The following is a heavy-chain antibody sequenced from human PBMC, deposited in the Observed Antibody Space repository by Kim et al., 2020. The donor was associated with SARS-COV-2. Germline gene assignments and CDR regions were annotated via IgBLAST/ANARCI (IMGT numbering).Heavy chain of an antibody. J-gene: IGHJ4*02. Sequence: SETLSRTCTVSGASIRSYYWSWIRQPPGKGLEWIGSIYDSGSTNYNPSLKSRVTISVDTSKNQFSLKLSSVTAADTAVYYCARDLGYSGYGVFDYWGQGTLVTVSS. CDR3: ARDLGYSGYGVFDY. CDR1: GASIRSYY. CDR2: IYDSGST. V-gene: IGHV4-59*01. D-gene: IGHD5-12*01.